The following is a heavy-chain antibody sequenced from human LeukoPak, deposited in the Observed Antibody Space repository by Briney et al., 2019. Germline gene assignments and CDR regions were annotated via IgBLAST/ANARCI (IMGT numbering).Heavy chain of an antibody. CDR3: ARDLGSYQRGSSWFDP. J-gene: IGHJ5*02. D-gene: IGHD1-26*01. CDR2: IYYSGST. V-gene: IGHV4-31*03. Sequence: PSETLSLTCTVSGGSISSGGYYWSWIRQHPGKGLEWIGYIYYSGSTYYNPSLKSRVTISVDTSKNQFSLKLSSVTAADTAVYYCARDLGSYQRGSSWFDPWGQGTLVTVSS. CDR1: GGSISSGGYY.